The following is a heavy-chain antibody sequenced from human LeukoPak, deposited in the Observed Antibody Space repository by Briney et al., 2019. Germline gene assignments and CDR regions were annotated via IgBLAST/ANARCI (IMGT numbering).Heavy chain of an antibody. CDR2: ISAYNGNT. V-gene: IGHV1-18*01. CDR3: TRGRGMTTVTRLRDYYYYMDV. D-gene: IGHD4-11*01. J-gene: IGHJ6*03. CDR1: GYTFTSYG. Sequence: ASVKVSCKASGYTFTSYGISWVRQAPGQGLEWMGWISAYNGNTNYAQKLQGRVTMTTDTSTSTAYMELRSLRSDDTAVYYCTRGRGMTTVTRLRDYYYYMDVWGKGTTVTVSS.